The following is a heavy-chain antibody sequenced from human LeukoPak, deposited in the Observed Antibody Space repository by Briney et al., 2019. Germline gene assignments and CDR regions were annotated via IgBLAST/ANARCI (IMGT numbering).Heavy chain of an antibody. CDR3: ARDGASGYLADY. Sequence: GASVKVSCKASGYTLTGYYMHWVRQAPGQGLEWMGWINPNSGGTNYAQKFQGRVTVTRDTSISTAYMELSRPGSDDTAVYYCARDGASGYLADYWGQGTLVTVSS. J-gene: IGHJ4*02. D-gene: IGHD3-3*01. CDR2: INPNSGGT. V-gene: IGHV1-2*02. CDR1: GYTLTGYY.